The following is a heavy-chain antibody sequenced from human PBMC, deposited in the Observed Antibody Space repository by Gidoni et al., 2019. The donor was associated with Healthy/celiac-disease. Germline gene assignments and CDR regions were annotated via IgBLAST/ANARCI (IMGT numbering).Heavy chain of an antibody. CDR3: AKDIFREYSSGWDFDY. J-gene: IGHJ4*02. D-gene: IGHD6-19*01. CDR1: GFTFDDYA. V-gene: IGHV3-9*01. Sequence: EVQLVESGGGLVQPGRSLRLSCAASGFTFDDYAMHWVRPAPGKGLECVSGISWNSGSIGYADSVKGRFTISRDNAKNSLYLQMNSLRAEDTALYYCAKDIFREYSSGWDFDYWGQGTLVTVSS. CDR2: ISWNSGSI.